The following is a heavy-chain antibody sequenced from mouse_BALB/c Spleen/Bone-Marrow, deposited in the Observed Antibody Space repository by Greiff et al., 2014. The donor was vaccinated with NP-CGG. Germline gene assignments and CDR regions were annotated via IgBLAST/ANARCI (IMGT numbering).Heavy chain of an antibody. CDR2: IDPAKGNT. D-gene: IGHD1-1*01. Sequence: EVKLQESGAALVKPGASVKLSCTASGFNIKDTYMHWVKQRPEQGLEWIGRIDPAKGNTKYDPKFQGKATITADTSSNTAYLQRSSQTSEDTAVYYCANYYDGSHFDDWGQGTTLTVSS. CDR1: GFNIKDTY. J-gene: IGHJ2*01. V-gene: IGHV14-3*02. CDR3: ANYYDGSHFDD.